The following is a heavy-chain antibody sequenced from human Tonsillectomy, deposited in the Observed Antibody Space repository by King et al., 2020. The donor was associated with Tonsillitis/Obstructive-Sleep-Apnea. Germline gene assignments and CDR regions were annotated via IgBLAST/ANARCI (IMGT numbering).Heavy chain of an antibody. V-gene: IGHV3-11*05. CDR3: ARTSDYVVY. D-gene: IGHD3-3*01. CDR1: GITFRDYC. J-gene: IGHJ4*02. Sequence: QLVQSGGGLVKPGGSLRLSCAASGITFRDYCMRWIRQAPGKGLEFVSYMSISGSNKNYADSVNGRLTISRDNAKNSLFLQMNSLRAEDTAVYYCARTSDYVVYWGQGTLVTVSS. CDR2: MSISGSNK.